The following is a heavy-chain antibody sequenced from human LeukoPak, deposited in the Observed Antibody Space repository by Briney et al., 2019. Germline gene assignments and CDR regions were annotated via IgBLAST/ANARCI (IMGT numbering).Heavy chain of an antibody. CDR3: ASNVVVPALAPDV. V-gene: IGHV3-21*01. CDR2: INNVGSHI. Sequence: GGSLRLSCAASGFTFSSSAMNWVRQAPGKGLEWVSSINNVGSHIYCAGSVRGRFTISRDNAKNLLYLQMNSLRAEDTAVYYCASNVVVPALAPDVWGKGTTVTVSS. J-gene: IGHJ6*04. D-gene: IGHD2-2*01. CDR1: GFTFSSSA.